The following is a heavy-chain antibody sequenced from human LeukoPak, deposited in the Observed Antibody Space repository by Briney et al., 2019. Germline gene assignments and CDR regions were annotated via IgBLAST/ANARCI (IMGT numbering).Heavy chain of an antibody. CDR2: ITSSGDDI. V-gene: IGHV3-48*03. J-gene: IGHJ6*02. CDR3: ARFPIQMVRGITSYYYGMDV. D-gene: IGHD3-10*01. CDR1: GFTFSSFE. Sequence: GGSLRLSCAASGFTFSSFEMNWVRQAPGKGLEWISFITSSGDDIFYAASVKGRFTISRDNAKNSLYLQMNSLRAEDTAVYYCARFPIQMVRGITSYYYGMDVWGQGTTVTVSS.